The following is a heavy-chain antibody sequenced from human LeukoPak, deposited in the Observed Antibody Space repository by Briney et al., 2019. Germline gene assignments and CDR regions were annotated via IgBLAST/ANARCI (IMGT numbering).Heavy chain of an antibody. CDR3: ARVQGDYSYGWECAFDI. J-gene: IGHJ3*02. D-gene: IGHD5-18*01. CDR1: GFTFSSYW. Sequence: GGSLRLSCAASGFTFSSYWMHWVRQAPGKGLVWVSRINTDGRSTNYADSVKGRFTISRDNAKNTLYLQMNSLRAEDTALYYCARVQGDYSYGWECAFDIWGQGTMVTVSS. CDR2: INTDGRST. V-gene: IGHV3-74*01.